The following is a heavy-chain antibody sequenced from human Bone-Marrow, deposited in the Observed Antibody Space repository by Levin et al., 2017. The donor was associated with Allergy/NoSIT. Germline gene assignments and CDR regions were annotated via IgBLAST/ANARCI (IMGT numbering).Heavy chain of an antibody. Sequence: GESLKISCEGSGYGFFGFWIGRVRQMPGKGPEWVGIIYPGDSSARYSPSFQGQVTFSADKSISTAYLQWSSLKASDTAIYYCARHGSSGYNNGYFDVWGRGTLVTVSS. CDR1: GYGFFGFW. CDR2: IYPGDSSA. J-gene: IGHJ2*01. CDR3: ARHGSSGYNNGYFDV. D-gene: IGHD6-19*01. V-gene: IGHV5-51*01.